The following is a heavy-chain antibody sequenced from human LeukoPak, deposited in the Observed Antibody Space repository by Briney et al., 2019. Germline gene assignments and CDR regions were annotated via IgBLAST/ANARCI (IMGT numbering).Heavy chain of an antibody. CDR1: GFTFSSYA. D-gene: IGHD5-18*01. CDR3: ARDLSGVAGYTYGRGIDY. Sequence: HSGGSLRLSCAASGFTFSSYAMTWVRQAPGKGLEWVSAISGSGGFTYFADSVKGRFTISRDNSKNTLYLQMNSLRAEDTAVYYCARDLSGVAGYTYGRGIDYWGQGTLVTVSS. CDR2: ISGSGGFT. J-gene: IGHJ4*02. V-gene: IGHV3-23*01.